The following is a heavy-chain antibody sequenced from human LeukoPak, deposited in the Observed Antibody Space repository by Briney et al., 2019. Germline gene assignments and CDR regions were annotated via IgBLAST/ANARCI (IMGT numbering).Heavy chain of an antibody. CDR1: GFTFSSYS. CDR2: ISSSSSYI. J-gene: IGHJ4*02. V-gene: IGHV3-21*01. D-gene: IGHD5-18*01. Sequence: GGSLRLSCAASGFTFSSYSMNWVRQAPGKGLEWVSSISSSSSYIYYADSVKSRFTISRDNAKNSLYLQMNSLRAEDTAVYHCARGGGYSYGSFDYWGQGTLVTVSS. CDR3: ARGGGYSYGSFDY.